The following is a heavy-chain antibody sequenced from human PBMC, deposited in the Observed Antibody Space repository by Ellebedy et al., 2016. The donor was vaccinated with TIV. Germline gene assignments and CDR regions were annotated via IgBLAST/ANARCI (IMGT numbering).Heavy chain of an antibody. CDR3: AREYHYIVATVYFDY. CDR2: TSGNGGST. D-gene: IGHD5-12*01. V-gene: IGHV3-23*01. CDR1: GFTFSSYA. J-gene: IGHJ4*02. Sequence: GESLKISCEASGFTFSSYAMNSVRQAPGKGLEWVSATSGNGGSTYYADSVKGRFTISRDNAKNSLYLQMNSLRAEDTAVYYCAREYHYIVATVYFDYWGQGTLVTVSS.